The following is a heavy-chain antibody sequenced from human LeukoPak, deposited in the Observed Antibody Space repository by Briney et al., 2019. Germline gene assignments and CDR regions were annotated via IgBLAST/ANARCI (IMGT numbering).Heavy chain of an antibody. Sequence: GGSLRLSCAASGFTFSSYEMNWVRQAPGKGLEWVSYISSSGSTIYYADSAKGRFTISRDNAKNSLYLQMNSLRAEDTAVYYCARVLAFDYYDSSGFDYWGQGTLVTVSS. V-gene: IGHV3-48*03. D-gene: IGHD3-22*01. J-gene: IGHJ4*02. CDR1: GFTFSSYE. CDR3: ARVLAFDYYDSSGFDY. CDR2: ISSSGSTI.